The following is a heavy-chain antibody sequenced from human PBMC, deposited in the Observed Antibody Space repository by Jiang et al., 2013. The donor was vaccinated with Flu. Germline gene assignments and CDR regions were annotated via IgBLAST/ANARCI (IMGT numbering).Heavy chain of an antibody. CDR3: ARASPWGSSRDWFDP. D-gene: IGHD3-16*01. CDR1: GYSFTSYW. CDR2: IYPGDSDT. Sequence: KISCKGSGYSFTSYWIGWVRQMPGKGLEWMGIIYPGDSDTRYSPSFQGQVTISADKSISTAYLQWSSLKASDTAMYYCARASPWGSSRDWFDPWGQGTLVTVSS. V-gene: IGHV5-51*01. J-gene: IGHJ5*02.